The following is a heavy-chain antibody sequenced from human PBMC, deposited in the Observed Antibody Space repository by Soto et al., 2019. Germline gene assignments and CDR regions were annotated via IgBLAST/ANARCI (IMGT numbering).Heavy chain of an antibody. Sequence: SETLSLTCTVYGGSISNFYWSWIRQPPGKGLEWIAYMFYSGNTNYNPSLRSRVTMSVDTSKNQFSLKLSSLTAADTAVYYCADGFYFDFWGQGTLVTVSS. V-gene: IGHV4-59*01. CDR2: MFYSGNT. CDR3: ADGFYFDF. J-gene: IGHJ4*02. CDR1: GGSISNFY.